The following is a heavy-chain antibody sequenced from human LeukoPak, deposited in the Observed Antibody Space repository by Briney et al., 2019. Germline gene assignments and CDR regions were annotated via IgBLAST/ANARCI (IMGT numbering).Heavy chain of an antibody. J-gene: IGHJ3*02. CDR3: ATAKNFWSGYYPLYAFDI. CDR2: FDPEDGET. D-gene: IGHD3-3*01. V-gene: IGHV1-24*01. CDR1: GYTLTELS. Sequence: ASVKVSCKVSGYTLTELSMHWVRQAPGKGLEWMGGFDPEDGETIYAQKFQGRVTMTEDTSTDTAYMELGSLRSEDTAVYYCATAKNFWSGYYPLYAFDIWGQGTMVTVSS.